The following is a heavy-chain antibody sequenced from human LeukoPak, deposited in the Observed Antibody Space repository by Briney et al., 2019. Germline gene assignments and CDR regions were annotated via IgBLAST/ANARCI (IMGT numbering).Heavy chain of an antibody. CDR2: INSDGSST. Sequence: GGSLRLSCAASGFTFSSDWMHWVRQVPGEGLVWVSRINSDGSSTAYADSVKGRFTISRDSSKSTLYLQMNSLRAEDTAVYYCTKVSTTGVGGRGYFGQWGQGTQVTVSS. CDR3: TKVSTTGVGGRGYFGQ. J-gene: IGHJ4*02. V-gene: IGHV3-74*01. D-gene: IGHD1-1*01. CDR1: GFTFSSDW.